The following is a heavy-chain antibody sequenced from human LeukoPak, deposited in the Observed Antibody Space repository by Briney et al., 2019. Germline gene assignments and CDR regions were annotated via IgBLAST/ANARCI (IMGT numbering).Heavy chain of an antibody. V-gene: IGHV5-51*01. J-gene: IGHJ6*02. CDR2: IYPDDSDT. Sequence: GESLKISCKGSGYRFTTYWIGRVRQMPGKGLEWMGIIYPDDSDTRYSPSFQGQVTISADKSINTAYLQWNSLKASDTAMYYCARRGFYGSNLYYAMDVWGQGTTVTVSS. D-gene: IGHD4-23*01. CDR3: ARRGFYGSNLYYAMDV. CDR1: GYRFTTYW.